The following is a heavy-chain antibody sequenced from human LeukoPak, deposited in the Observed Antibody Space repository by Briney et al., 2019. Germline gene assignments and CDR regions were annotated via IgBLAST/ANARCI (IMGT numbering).Heavy chain of an antibody. CDR1: GGSISSGSYY. D-gene: IGHD6-13*01. Sequence: SETPSLTCTVSGGSISSGSYYWSWIRQPAGKGLEWIGRTYTSGSTNYNPSLKSRVTISVDTSKNQFSLKLSSVTAADTAVYYCAREHSSSRRGMDVWGKGTTVTVSS. CDR3: AREHSSSRRGMDV. V-gene: IGHV4-61*02. J-gene: IGHJ6*03. CDR2: TYTSGST.